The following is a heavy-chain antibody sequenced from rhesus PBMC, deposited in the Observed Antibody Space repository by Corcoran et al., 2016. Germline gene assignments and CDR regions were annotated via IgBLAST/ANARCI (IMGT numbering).Heavy chain of an antibody. CDR2: ISYTVGIK. CDR1: GFSFSDYY. CDR3: ARDSITGTTRYGLDS. Sequence: EVQLVESGGGLAKSGGSLRLSCAASGFSFSDYYMYWVRQAPGQGLEWFSGISYTVGIKYYADSFKCRFTISRENAKNTLYLQMDSLRAEDTAVYYCARDSITGTTRYGLDSWGQGVVVTVSS. D-gene: IGHD1-26*01. J-gene: IGHJ6*01. V-gene: IGHV3S18*01.